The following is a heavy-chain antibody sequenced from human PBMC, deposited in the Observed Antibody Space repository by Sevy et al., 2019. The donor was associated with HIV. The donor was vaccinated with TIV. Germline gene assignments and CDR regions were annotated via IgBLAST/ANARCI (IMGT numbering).Heavy chain of an antibody. J-gene: IGHJ4*01. CDR3: ARATGMSVAGTGRYFDF. D-gene: IGHD6-19*01. CDR2: ISTYNGNT. Sequence: ASVKVSCKISGYKVDMYGIAWVRQAPGQGLEWMGWISTYNGNTNYAQNFQGRVTMTTDTSTSVAYMELGGLRPDDPAVYYCARATGMSVAGTGRYFDFWGQGTLVTVSS. V-gene: IGHV1-18*04. CDR1: GYKVDMYG.